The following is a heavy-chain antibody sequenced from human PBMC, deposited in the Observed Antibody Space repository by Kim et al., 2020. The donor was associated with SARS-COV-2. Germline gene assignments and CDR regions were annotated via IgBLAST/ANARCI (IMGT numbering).Heavy chain of an antibody. V-gene: IGHV4-34*01. CDR1: GGSFSGYY. CDR2: INHSGST. J-gene: IGHJ6*02. D-gene: IGHD4-17*01. CDR3: ARGRIGLRPNYYYYYGMDV. Sequence: SETLSLTCAVYGGSFSGYYWSWIRQPPGKGLVWIGEINHSGSTNYNPSLKSRVTISVDTSKNQFSLKLSSVTAADTAVYYCARGRIGLRPNYYYYYGMDVWGQGTTVTASS.